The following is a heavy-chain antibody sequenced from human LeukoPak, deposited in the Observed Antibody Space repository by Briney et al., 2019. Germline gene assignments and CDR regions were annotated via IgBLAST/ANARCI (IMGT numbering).Heavy chain of an antibody. J-gene: IGHJ4*02. CDR1: GYTFTSYG. CDR2: ISAYNGNT. D-gene: IGHD4-17*01. V-gene: IGHV1-18*01. Sequence: ASVKVSCKASGYTFTSYGISWVRQAPGQGLELMGWISAYNGNTNYAHMLQGRVTMTTDTSPSTPYTALRSLRSDDHAVYLFARERYGDYNYWGQGALVTLSS. CDR3: ARERYGDYNY.